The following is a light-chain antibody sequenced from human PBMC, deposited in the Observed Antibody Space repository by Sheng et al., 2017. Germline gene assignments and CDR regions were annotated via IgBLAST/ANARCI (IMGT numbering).Light chain of an antibody. CDR1: QSVSSIH. V-gene: IGKV3-11*01. Sequence: EIVMTQSPATLSVSPGERATLSCRASQSVSSIHLAWYQQKPGQAPRLLIYDASSRATGIPARFSASGSGTDFTLTISSLEAEDFAVYYCQQRSNWPPYTFGQGTKLEI. CDR2: DAS. J-gene: IGKJ2*01. CDR3: QQRSNWPPYT.